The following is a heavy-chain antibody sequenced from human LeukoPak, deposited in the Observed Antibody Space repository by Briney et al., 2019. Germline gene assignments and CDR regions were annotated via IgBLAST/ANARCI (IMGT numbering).Heavy chain of an antibody. Sequence: ASVKVSCRASGYSFTNCYIHWVRQAPGQGLEWMGWINPNSGGINYAQKFQGRVTMTRDTSISTVYMELSRLRSDDTAVYYCARDGENSYGYMGYYGMDVWGQGTTVTVSS. V-gene: IGHV1-2*02. D-gene: IGHD5-12*01. CDR2: INPNSGGI. CDR1: GYSFTNCY. CDR3: ARDGENSYGYMGYYGMDV. J-gene: IGHJ6*02.